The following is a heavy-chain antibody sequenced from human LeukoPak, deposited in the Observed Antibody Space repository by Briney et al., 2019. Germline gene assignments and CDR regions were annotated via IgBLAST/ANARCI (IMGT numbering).Heavy chain of an antibody. Sequence: GGSLRLSCAASGFTFSSYAMSWVRQAPGKGLEWVSAISGSGGSTYYADSVKGRFTISRDNSKNTLYLQMNSLRAEDTAVYYCAKPGFSDYVWGSYRLYYFDYWGRGTLVTVSS. D-gene: IGHD3-16*02. CDR1: GFTFSSYA. V-gene: IGHV3-23*01. CDR3: AKPGFSDYVWGSYRLYYFDY. CDR2: ISGSGGST. J-gene: IGHJ4*02.